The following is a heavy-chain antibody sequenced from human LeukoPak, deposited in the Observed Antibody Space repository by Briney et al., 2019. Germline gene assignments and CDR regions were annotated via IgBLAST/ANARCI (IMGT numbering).Heavy chain of an antibody. CDR3: ARAYGDYFDH. CDR2: VWYDGSND. Sequence: SGRSLRLSCAASGFTFSTYGMHWVRQAPGKGLEWVAVVWYDGSNDYYPDSVKGRFTISRDNSKNTLYLQMNSLRAEDTAVYYCARAYGDYFDHWGQGTLVTVSS. V-gene: IGHV3-33*01. D-gene: IGHD4-17*01. CDR1: GFTFSTYG. J-gene: IGHJ4*02.